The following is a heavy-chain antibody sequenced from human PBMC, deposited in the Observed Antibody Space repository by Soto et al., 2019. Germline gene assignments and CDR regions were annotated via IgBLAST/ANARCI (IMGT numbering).Heavy chain of an antibody. Sequence: EVQLVESGGGLVKPGGSLRLSCAASGFTFSNAWMNWVRQAPGKGLEWVGRIKSKAGGETRDYAAPVKGRFTISRDDSKNTLSLQMNSLQTEDTAVYYCSTWSYDSSGYDYWGQGTLVTVSS. D-gene: IGHD3-22*01. V-gene: IGHV3-15*07. J-gene: IGHJ4*02. CDR3: STWSYDSSGYDY. CDR2: IKSKAGGETR. CDR1: GFTFSNAW.